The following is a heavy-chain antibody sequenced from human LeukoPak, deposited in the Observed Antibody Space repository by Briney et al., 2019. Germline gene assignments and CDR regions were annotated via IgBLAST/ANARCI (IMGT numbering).Heavy chain of an antibody. CDR1: AFTARSNY. D-gene: IGHD3-22*01. V-gene: IGHV3-23*01. CDR3: AKDEFITMIVVVILDY. Sequence: QPGGSLRLSCVASAFTARSNYMSWVRQAPGKGLEWVSAISGSGGSTYYADSVKGRFTISRDNSKNTLYLQMNSLRAEDTAVYYCAKDEFITMIVVVILDYWGQGTLVTVSS. J-gene: IGHJ4*02. CDR2: ISGSGGST.